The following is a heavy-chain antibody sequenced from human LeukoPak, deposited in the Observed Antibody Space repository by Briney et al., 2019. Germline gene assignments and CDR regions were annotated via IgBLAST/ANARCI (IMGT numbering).Heavy chain of an antibody. CDR1: GYSFSNSA. CDR2: IVAYNGHI. D-gene: IGHD1-26*01. CDR3: ARDRSNSDY. J-gene: IGHJ4*02. V-gene: IGHV1-18*01. Sequence: ASVKVSCTASGYSFSNSAISWVRQAPGQGLEWMGWIVAYNGHINYAQKFQGRVTMTTDTSTSTAYMELRSLTSDDTAVYYCARDRSNSDYWGQGTLVTVSS.